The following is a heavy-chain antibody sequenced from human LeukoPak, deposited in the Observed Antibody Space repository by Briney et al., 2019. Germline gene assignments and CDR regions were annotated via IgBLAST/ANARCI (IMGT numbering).Heavy chain of an antibody. J-gene: IGHJ4*02. CDR1: GFTFSDYY. CDR3: ACTLNYYDSSGG. Sequence: GGSLRLSCTASGFTFSDYYMTWIRQAPGKGLEWVSYISSSGSSINYADSVKGRFTISRDNAKNTLYLQMNSLRAEDTAVYYCACTLNYYDSSGGWGQGTLVTVSS. D-gene: IGHD3-22*01. V-gene: IGHV3-11*04. CDR2: ISSSGSSI.